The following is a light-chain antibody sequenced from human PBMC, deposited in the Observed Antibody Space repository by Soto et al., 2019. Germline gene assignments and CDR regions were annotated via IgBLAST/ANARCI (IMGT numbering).Light chain of an antibody. V-gene: IGKV3-15*01. Sequence: EIVMTHSPATLSVSPGERATLSCRASQSVSNNLAWYQQKPGQAPRLLTYGASTRATAIPARFSGSGSGTEFTLTISSLQSEDFAVYFCQQYDNWPYTLGQGTKVDIK. CDR3: QQYDNWPYT. CDR2: GAS. CDR1: QSVSNN. J-gene: IGKJ2*01.